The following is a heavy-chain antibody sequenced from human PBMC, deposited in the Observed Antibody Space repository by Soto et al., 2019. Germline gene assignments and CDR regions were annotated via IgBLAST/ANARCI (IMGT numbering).Heavy chain of an antibody. CDR3: AKDKGDSTTNCHWNAFDI. Sequence: EVQLLESGGGLVQPGGSLRLSCAASGFTFSSYALSWVRQAPGKGLEWVSAISSSGAGTYYADSVKGRFTISRDNSENTLFLQMHSLRAEDTDVSYCAKDKGDSTTNCHWNAFDIWGQGTMVTVSS. CDR2: ISSSGAGT. V-gene: IGHV3-23*01. D-gene: IGHD3-22*01. CDR1: GFTFSSYA. J-gene: IGHJ3*02.